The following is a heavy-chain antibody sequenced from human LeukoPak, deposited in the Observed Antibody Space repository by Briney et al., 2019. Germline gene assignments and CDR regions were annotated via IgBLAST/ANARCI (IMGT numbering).Heavy chain of an antibody. V-gene: IGHV1-69*01. CDR3: AREVSGDYVWGSYRSTPTFDY. Sequence: SVRVSCKASGGTFSRYAIRWVRQAPGQGVEWMGGIITIFGTVNYAQKFHGRVTITAYESTSTAHMELSSLRSEDTAVYYCAREVSGDYVWGSYRSTPTFDYWGQGTLVTVSS. J-gene: IGHJ4*02. CDR1: GGTFSRYA. D-gene: IGHD3-16*02. CDR2: IITIFGTV.